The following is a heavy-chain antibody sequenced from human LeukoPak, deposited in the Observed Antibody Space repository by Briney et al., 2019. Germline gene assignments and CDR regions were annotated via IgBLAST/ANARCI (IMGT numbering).Heavy chain of an antibody. V-gene: IGHV4-39*01. CDR3: ARQTGSGLFILP. D-gene: IGHD3/OR15-3a*01. CDR1: GVSISSSNSY. Sequence: SETLSLTCTVSGVSISSSNSYWGRIRQPPGKGLEWIGSIYYSGNTYYNASLKRQVSISIDTSNNQCSLRLPPLTRPATAVHYCARQTGSGLFILPGGQGTLVTVSS. J-gene: IGHJ4*02. CDR2: IYYSGNT.